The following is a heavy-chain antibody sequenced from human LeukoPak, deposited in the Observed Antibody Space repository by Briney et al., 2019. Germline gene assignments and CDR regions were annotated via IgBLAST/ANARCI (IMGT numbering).Heavy chain of an antibody. CDR2: IYSGGST. D-gene: IGHD3-22*01. V-gene: IGHV3-53*01. CDR3: AKGITTIVVVIRTGFDF. CDR1: GFTVSSNY. J-gene: IGHJ4*02. Sequence: GGSLRLSCAASGFTVSSNYMSWVRQAPGKGLEWVSVIYSGGSTYYADSVKGRFTISRDNSKNTLYLQMNSLRAEDTAVYYCAKGITTIVVVIRTGFDFWGQGTLVTVSS.